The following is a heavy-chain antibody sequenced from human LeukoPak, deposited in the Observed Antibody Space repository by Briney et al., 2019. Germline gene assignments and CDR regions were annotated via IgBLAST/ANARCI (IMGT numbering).Heavy chain of an antibody. J-gene: IGHJ5*02. CDR1: GYTFTGYY. Sequence: ASVKVSCKATGYTFTGYYMHWVRQAPGQGLEWMGWINPNSGGTNYAQKFQGRVTMTRDTSISTAYMELSRLRSDDTAVYYCARGVVGVNWFDPWGQGTLVTVSS. V-gene: IGHV1-2*02. CDR3: ARGVVGVNWFDP. CDR2: INPNSGGT. D-gene: IGHD1-26*01.